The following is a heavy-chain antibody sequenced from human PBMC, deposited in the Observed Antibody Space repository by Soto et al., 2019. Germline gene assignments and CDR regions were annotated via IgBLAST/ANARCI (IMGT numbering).Heavy chain of an antibody. D-gene: IGHD4-4*01. Sequence: GASVKVSCKASGGTFSSYTISWVRQAPGQGLEWMGRIIPILGIANYAQKFQGRVTITADKSTSTAYMELSSLRSEDTAVYYCASLTTASAYMDVWGKGTTVNVSS. V-gene: IGHV1-69*02. CDR1: GGTFSSYT. J-gene: IGHJ6*03. CDR2: IIPILGIA. CDR3: ASLTTASAYMDV.